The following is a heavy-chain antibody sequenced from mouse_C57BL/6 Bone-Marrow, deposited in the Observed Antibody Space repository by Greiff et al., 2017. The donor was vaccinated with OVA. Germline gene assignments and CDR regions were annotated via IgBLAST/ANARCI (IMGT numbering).Heavy chain of an antibody. V-gene: IGHV5-4*03. J-gene: IGHJ2*01. Sequence: EVKLVESGGGLVKPGGSLKLSCAASGFTFSSYAMSWVRQTPEKRLEWVATISDGGSYTYYPDNVKGRFTSSRDKAKNNLYLQMSHLKSEDTAMYYCARLSGLFDYWGQGTTLTVSS. CDR3: ARLSGLFDY. CDR2: ISDGGSYT. D-gene: IGHD6-2*01. CDR1: GFTFSSYA.